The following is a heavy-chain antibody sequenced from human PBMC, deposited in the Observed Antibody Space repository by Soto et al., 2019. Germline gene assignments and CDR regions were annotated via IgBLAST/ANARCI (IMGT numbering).Heavy chain of an antibody. CDR1: GYSFTSLY. Sequence: QVQLVQSGAEVREPGASVKVSCKASGYSFTSLYINWVRQTAGQGLEWMGWMQPSTGRTGYAQKFQGIVTMTRDTSINTAYMELTTLTSEDTAFYYCARGVSAGVEYWGQGTLVTVSS. V-gene: IGHV1-8*01. J-gene: IGHJ4*02. CDR3: ARGVSAGVEY. CDR2: MQPSTGRT. D-gene: IGHD1-26*01.